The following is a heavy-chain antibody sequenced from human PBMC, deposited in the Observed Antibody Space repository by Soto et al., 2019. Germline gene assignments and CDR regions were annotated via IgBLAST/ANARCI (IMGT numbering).Heavy chain of an antibody. D-gene: IGHD5-12*01. CDR1: GYTFTGYY. J-gene: IGHJ4*02. CDR3: AREAREFDY. Sequence: ASVKVSCKASGYTFTGYYMHWVRPAPGQGIEWMGWINPNSGGTNYAQKFQGWVTMNRDTSISTAYMELSRLRSDDTAVYYCAREAREFDYWGQGTLVTVSS. CDR2: INPNSGGT. V-gene: IGHV1-2*04.